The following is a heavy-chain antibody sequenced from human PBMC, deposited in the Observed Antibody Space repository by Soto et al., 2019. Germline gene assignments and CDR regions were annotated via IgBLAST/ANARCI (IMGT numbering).Heavy chain of an antibody. V-gene: IGHV3-11*01. CDR1: VFTITDYY. CDR3: ARDQEGSGSHWLGYNYYAMEV. D-gene: IGHD3-10*01. CDR2: ISSVGTTT. Sequence: GGSLRLSCGASVFTITDYYMSLIRQAPGKGLEWVSHISSVGTTTNYADSVKGRFSISMDNAKNSLYLQMNSLRAEDTAVYYCARDQEGSGSHWLGYNYYAMEVWGQGTTVTVSS. J-gene: IGHJ6*02.